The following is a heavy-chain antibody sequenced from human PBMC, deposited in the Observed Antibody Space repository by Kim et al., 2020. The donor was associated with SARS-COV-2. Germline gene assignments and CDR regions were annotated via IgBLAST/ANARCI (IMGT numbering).Heavy chain of an antibody. V-gene: IGHV2-5*01. CDR2: K. D-gene: IGHD2-2*01. J-gene: IGHJ6*02. Sequence: KRYSPSLKSRLTITKDTSKNQVVLTMTNMDPVDTATYYCAHSLSYQLLSVWGQGTTVTVSS. CDR3: AHSLSYQLLSV.